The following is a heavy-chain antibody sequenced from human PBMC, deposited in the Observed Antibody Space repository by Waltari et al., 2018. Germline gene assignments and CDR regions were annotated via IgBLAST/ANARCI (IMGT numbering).Heavy chain of an antibody. CDR2: INHSGST. V-gene: IGHV4-34*01. J-gene: IGHJ4*02. CDR1: GGSFSGYY. D-gene: IGHD1-26*01. CDR3: ARRFPGSYVDY. Sequence: QVQLQQWGAGLLKPSETLSLTCAVYGGSFSGYYWSWIRQPPGKGLEWIGEINHSGSTNYNPSLKSRVTISVDTSKNQFSLKLSSVTAADTAVYYCARRFPGSYVDYWGQGTLVTVSS.